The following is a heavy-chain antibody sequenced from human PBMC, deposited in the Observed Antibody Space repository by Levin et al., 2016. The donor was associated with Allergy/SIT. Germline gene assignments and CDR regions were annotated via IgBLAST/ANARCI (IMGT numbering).Heavy chain of an antibody. CDR3: ARDREGVRGLDWFDP. D-gene: IGHD3-10*01. V-gene: IGHV3-21*01. J-gene: IGHJ5*02. Sequence: WIRQPPGKGLEWVSSISSSSSYIYYADSVKGRFTISRDNAKNSLYLQMNSLRAEDTAVYYCARDREGVRGLDWFDPWGQGTLVTVSS. CDR2: ISSSSSYI.